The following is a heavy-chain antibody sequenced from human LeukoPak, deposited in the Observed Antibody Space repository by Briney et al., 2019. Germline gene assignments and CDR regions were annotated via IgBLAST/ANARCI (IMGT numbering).Heavy chain of an antibody. CDR3: ARDGYYYDSSGYQYRLFDY. J-gene: IGHJ4*02. CDR2: INHSGST. D-gene: IGHD3-22*01. V-gene: IGHV4-34*01. CDR1: GGSFSGYY. Sequence: PSETLSLTCAVYGGSFSGYYWSWIRQPPGKGLEWIGEINHSGSTNYNPSLKSRVTISVDTSKNQFSLKLSSVTAADTAVYYCARDGYYYDSSGYQYRLFDYWGQGTLVTVSS.